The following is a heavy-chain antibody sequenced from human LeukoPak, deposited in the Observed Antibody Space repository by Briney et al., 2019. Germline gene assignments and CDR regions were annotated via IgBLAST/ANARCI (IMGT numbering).Heavy chain of an antibody. CDR1: GGSFSGYY. CDR2: INHSGST. CDR3: ARRDYGDSGYFFDY. D-gene: IGHD4-17*01. V-gene: IGHV4-34*01. Sequence: SETLSLTCAVYGGSFSGYYWSWIRQPPGKGLEWIGEINHSGSTNYNPFLKSRVTISVDTSKNQFSLKLSSVTAADTAVYYCARRDYGDSGYFFDYWGQGTLVTVSS. J-gene: IGHJ4*02.